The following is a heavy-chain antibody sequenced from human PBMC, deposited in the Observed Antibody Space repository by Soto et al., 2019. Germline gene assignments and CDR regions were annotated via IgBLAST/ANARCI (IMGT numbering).Heavy chain of an antibody. D-gene: IGHD2-15*01. CDR3: ARYCSGGSCHKGVPDY. Sequence: LVKVSCKVSGYTLTSYGISWVRQAPGQGLEWMGWINTYNGATNYAQNLQGRVTMTTDTSTSTAYMELRSLRSDDTAVYYCARYCSGGSCHKGVPDYWGQGTLVTVSS. V-gene: IGHV1-18*01. CDR2: INTYNGAT. CDR1: GYTLTSYG. J-gene: IGHJ4*02.